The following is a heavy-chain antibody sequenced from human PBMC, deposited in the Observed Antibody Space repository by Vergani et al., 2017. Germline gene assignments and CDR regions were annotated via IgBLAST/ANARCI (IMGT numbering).Heavy chain of an antibody. V-gene: IGHV3-11*05. D-gene: IGHD6-19*01. Sequence: QVQLVESGGGLVKPGGSLRLSCAASGFTFSAYYMSWIRQAPGKGLEWVSYISSSSSYTNYADSVKGRFTIARDNAKNSLYLQMNSLRAEDTAVYYCARDLDSSGWDHYYYYGMDVWGQGTTVTVSS. J-gene: IGHJ6*02. CDR2: ISSSSSYT. CDR3: ARDLDSSGWDHYYYYGMDV. CDR1: GFTFSAYY.